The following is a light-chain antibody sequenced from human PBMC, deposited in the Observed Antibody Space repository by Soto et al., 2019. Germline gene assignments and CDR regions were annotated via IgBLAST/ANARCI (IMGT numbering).Light chain of an antibody. CDR3: QQYDNLPLT. V-gene: IGKV1-33*01. CDR1: QDIDDN. CDR2: DAS. Sequence: DIQMTQSPSSLSASVGDSVTITCQASQDIDDNLHWYQLKPGTAPKLLIYDASNLQTGVPSRFSGSGYGKDFTFTISSLQPEDIAKYYCQQYDNLPLTFGGGTTVDIK. J-gene: IGKJ4*01.